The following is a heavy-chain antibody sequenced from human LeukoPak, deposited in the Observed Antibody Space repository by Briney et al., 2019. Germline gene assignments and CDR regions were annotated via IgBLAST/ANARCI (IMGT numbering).Heavy chain of an antibody. V-gene: IGHV4-39*01. J-gene: IGHJ3*01. CDR3: ARHHPLSKAANAFDV. D-gene: IGHD4-11*01. CDR1: GGSISSSSYY. CDR2: IYYSGST. Sequence: PSETLSLTCTVSGGSISSSSYYWGWIRQPPGKGLEWIGSIYYSGSTYYNPSLKSRVTISVDTSKNQFSLRLNSVTASDTALYYCARHHPLSKAANAFDVWGQGTMVTVSS.